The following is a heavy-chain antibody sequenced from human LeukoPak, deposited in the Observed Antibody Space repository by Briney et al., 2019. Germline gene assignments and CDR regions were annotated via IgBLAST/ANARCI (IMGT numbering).Heavy chain of an antibody. CDR1: GFTFSSYG. CDR2: ISGSGGNV. D-gene: IGHD5-24*01. Sequence: PGGSLRLSCAASGFTFSSYGMSWVRQAPGKGLEWVSSISGSGGNVYYAGSVKGRFTISRDNAKNSLYLQMNSLRAEDTAVYYCARDEDRDGDNSNFDYWGQGTLVTVSS. V-gene: IGHV3-21*01. J-gene: IGHJ4*02. CDR3: ARDEDRDGDNSNFDY.